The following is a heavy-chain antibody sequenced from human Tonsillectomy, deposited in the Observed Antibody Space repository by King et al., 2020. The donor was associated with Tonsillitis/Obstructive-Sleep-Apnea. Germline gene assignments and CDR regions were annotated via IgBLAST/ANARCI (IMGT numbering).Heavy chain of an antibody. CDR3: AKPYLIDYIPFDY. J-gene: IGHJ4*02. CDR1: GFTFSSYA. Sequence: VQLVESGGGLVQPGGSLRLSCAASGFTFSSYAMSWVRQAPGKGLEWFSAISVSGGCTYYADSVKGRFTISRDNSKNTLYLQMNSLRAEDTAVYYCAKPYLIDYIPFDYWGQGTLVTVSS. CDR2: ISVSGGCT. D-gene: IGHD4-11*01. V-gene: IGHV3-23*04.